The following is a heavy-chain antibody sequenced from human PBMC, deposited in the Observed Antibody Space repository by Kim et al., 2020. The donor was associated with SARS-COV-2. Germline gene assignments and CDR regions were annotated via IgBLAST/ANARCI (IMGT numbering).Heavy chain of an antibody. J-gene: IGHJ4*02. D-gene: IGHD1-26*01. CDR3: ARVEWELPYSDY. CDR1: GFTFSSYE. CDR2: ISSSGSTI. Sequence: GGSLRLSCAASGFTFSSYEMNWVRQAPGKGLEWVSYISSSGSTIYYADSVKGRFTISRDNAKNSLYLQMNSLRAEDTAVYYCARVEWELPYSDYWGQGTLVTVSS. V-gene: IGHV3-48*03.